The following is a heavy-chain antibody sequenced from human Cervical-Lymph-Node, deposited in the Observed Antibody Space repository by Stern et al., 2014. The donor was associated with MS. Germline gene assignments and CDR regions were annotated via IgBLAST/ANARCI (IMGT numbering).Heavy chain of an antibody. J-gene: IGHJ4*02. V-gene: IGHV1-69*01. CDR3: ARGDSEAPIYYFDY. CDR1: GGTFSTFA. D-gene: IGHD2-21*01. CDR2: ITPRFDAT. Sequence: QVKLVQSGAEVKKPGSSGRVSCQTSGGTFSTFAIGWVRQAPGSGMELMGVITPRFDATTYAQKFQGRLTITADESTRTAYMELSSLRPDDTAMYYCARGDSEAPIYYFDYWGQGTLVTVSS.